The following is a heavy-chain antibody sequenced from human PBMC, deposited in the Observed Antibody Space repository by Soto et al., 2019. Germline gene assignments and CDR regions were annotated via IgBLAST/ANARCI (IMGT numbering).Heavy chain of an antibody. V-gene: IGHV3-30*18. Sequence: XGSLRLSCSASGFIFSDHNMHWVRQAPGKGLEWVAVISYDGTNKYYADSVKGRFTISRDNSGNTLSLQMNSLGAGDTAVYYCAKDRSNSWSFDYWGQGALVTVSS. J-gene: IGHJ4*02. D-gene: IGHD6-13*01. CDR2: ISYDGTNK. CDR3: AKDRSNSWSFDY. CDR1: GFIFSDHN.